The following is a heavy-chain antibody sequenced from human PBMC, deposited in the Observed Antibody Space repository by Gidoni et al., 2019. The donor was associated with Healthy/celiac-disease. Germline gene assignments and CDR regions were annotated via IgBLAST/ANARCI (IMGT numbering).Heavy chain of an antibody. D-gene: IGHD1-26*01. Sequence: EVQLVESGGGLVKPWASLRRSCSASGFTFSSYSMNWVRQAPGKGIEWVSSISSSSSYIYYADSVKGRFTISRDNAKNSLYLEMNSLRAEDTAVYYCAREELLTFDYWGQGTLVTVSS. J-gene: IGHJ4*02. CDR3: AREELLTFDY. CDR2: ISSSSSYI. V-gene: IGHV3-21*01. CDR1: GFTFSSYS.